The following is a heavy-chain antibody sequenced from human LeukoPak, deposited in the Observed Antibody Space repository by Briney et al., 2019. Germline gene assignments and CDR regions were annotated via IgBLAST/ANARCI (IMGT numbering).Heavy chain of an antibody. Sequence: GAPVKVSCKASGYTFTGYYMHWVRQAPGQGLEWMGWINPNSGGTNYAQKFQGRVTMARDTSISTAYMELSRLRSDDTAVYYCAREHVLRYFDWLANYYYMDVWGKGTTVTVSS. J-gene: IGHJ6*03. CDR1: GYTFTGYY. CDR3: AREHVLRYFDWLANYYYMDV. D-gene: IGHD3-9*01. CDR2: INPNSGGT. V-gene: IGHV1-2*02.